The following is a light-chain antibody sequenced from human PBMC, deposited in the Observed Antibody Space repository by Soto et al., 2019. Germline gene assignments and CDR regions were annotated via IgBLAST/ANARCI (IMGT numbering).Light chain of an antibody. J-gene: IGLJ2*01. Sequence: QSALTQPASVSGSPGQSITISCTGTSSDVGRSNHVFWYQQHPGKAPKLIIYEVSRRPSGVSNRFSGSKSGNTASLTISGLQAEDEADYYCSAHTYGALVFGGGTKVTVL. CDR2: EVS. CDR1: SSDVGRSNH. V-gene: IGLV2-14*01. CDR3: SAHTYGALV.